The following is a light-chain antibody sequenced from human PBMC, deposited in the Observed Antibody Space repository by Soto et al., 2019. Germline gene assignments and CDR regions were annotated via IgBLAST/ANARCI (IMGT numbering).Light chain of an antibody. CDR3: SSYTSSSTLNYV. CDR2: EVG. CDR1: SSDVGGYNY. J-gene: IGLJ1*01. V-gene: IGLV2-14*01. Sequence: QAVVTQPASVSGSPGQSITISCTGTSSDVGGYNYVSWYQQHPGKAPRVMIYEVGNRPSGVSHRFSGSKSGNTASLTISGLQAEDEADYYCSSYTSSSTLNYVFGTGTKVTVL.